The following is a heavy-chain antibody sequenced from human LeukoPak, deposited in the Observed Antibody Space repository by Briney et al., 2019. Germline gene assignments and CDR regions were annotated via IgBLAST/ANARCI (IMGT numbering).Heavy chain of an antibody. CDR2: ISAYNGNT. CDR1: GYTFTSYG. CDR3: ARVEIDYGDYLNWFDP. J-gene: IGHJ5*02. V-gene: IGHV1-18*01. D-gene: IGHD4-17*01. Sequence: GASVKVSCKASGYTFTSYGISWVRQAPGQGLEWMGWISAYNGNTNYAQKFQGRVTITADKSTSTAYMELSSLRSEDTAVYYCARVEIDYGDYLNWFDPWGQGTLVTVSS.